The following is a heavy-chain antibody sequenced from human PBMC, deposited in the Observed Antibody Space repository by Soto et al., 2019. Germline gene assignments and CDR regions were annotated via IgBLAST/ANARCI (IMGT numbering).Heavy chain of an antibody. CDR2: INPSGGST. D-gene: IGHD2-2*01. CDR3: ARAAIVVVPAAMRGFDFDY. J-gene: IGHJ4*02. V-gene: IGHV1-46*03. CDR1: GYTFTSYY. Sequence: ASVKVSCKASGYTFTSYYMHWVRQAPGQGLEWMGIINPSGGSTSYAQKFQGRVTMTRDTSTSTVYMELSSLRSEDTAVYYCARAAIVVVPAAMRGFDFDYWGQGTLVTVSS.